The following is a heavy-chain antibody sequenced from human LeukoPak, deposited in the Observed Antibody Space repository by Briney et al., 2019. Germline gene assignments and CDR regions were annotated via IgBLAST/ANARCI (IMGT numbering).Heavy chain of an antibody. CDR3: YGSGSYFEWFDP. D-gene: IGHD3-10*01. V-gene: IGHV4-38-2*01. CDR2: IYHSGST. CDR1: GYSISSGYY. Sequence: SETLSLTCAVSGYSISSGYYWGWIRPPPGKGLEWIGSIYHSGSTYSNPSLKSRVTISVDTSKNQFSLKLSSVTAADTAVYYCYGSGSYFEWFDPWGQGTLVTVSS. J-gene: IGHJ5*02.